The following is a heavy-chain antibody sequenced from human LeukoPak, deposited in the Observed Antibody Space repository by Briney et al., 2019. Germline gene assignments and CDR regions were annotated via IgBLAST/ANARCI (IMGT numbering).Heavy chain of an antibody. J-gene: IGHJ4*02. CDR2: IYYSGST. CDR1: GGSISSGDYY. D-gene: IGHD3-22*01. CDR3: ARAEKDYDSSGYYYFDY. Sequence: SETLSLTGTVSGGSISSGDYYWSWIRQPPGKGLEWIGYIYYSGSTYYSPSLKSRVTISVDTSKNQFSLKLSSVTAADTAVYYCARAEKDYDSSGYYYFDYWGQGTLVTVSS. V-gene: IGHV4-30-4*01.